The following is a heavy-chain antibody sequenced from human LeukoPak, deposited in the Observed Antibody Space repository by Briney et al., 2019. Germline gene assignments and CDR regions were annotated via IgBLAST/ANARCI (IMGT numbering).Heavy chain of an antibody. CDR3: ALLWFGELWTKDY. D-gene: IGHD3-10*01. CDR2: INPKRGGT. J-gene: IGHJ4*02. CDR1: GYSFTVYY. V-gene: IGHV1-2*06. Sequence: ASVNVSCKASGYSFTVYYMHWVRQAPGQGLEWMGRINPKRGGTNYAQKFQGRVTLTRDTSISTAHMELSRLTSDDTAVYYCALLWFGELWTKDYWGQGTLVTVSS.